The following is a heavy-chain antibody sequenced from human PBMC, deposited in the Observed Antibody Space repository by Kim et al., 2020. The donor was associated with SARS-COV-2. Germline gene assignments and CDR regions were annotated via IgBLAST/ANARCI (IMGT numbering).Heavy chain of an antibody. CDR1: GGSISSSSYY. CDR2: IYYSGST. D-gene: IGHD3-10*01. CDR3: ARDGLLESGYGSGYLNWFDP. J-gene: IGHJ5*02. Sequence: SETLSLTCTVSGGSISSSSYYWGWIRQPPGKGLEWIGSIYYSGSTYYNPSLKSRVTISVDTSKNQFSLKLSSVTAADTAVYYCARDGLLESGYGSGYLNWFDPWGQGTLVTVSS. V-gene: IGHV4-39*07.